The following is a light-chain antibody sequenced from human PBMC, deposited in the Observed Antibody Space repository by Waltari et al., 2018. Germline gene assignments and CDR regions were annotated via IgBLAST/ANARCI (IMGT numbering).Light chain of an antibody. V-gene: IGKV3-15*01. CDR1: QSVSIN. CDR2: DAS. J-gene: IGKJ5*01. Sequence: EVVMTQSPATLSVFPGERATLSCRASQSVSINLAWYQQKPGQDPRLLIYDASTRATGIPARFSGSGSGTEFTLTISSLQSEDFANYYCQQYNDWHLITFGQGTRLEIK. CDR3: QQYNDWHLIT.